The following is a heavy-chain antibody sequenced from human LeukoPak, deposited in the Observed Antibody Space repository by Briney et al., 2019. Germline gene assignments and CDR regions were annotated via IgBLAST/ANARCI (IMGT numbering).Heavy chain of an antibody. Sequence: PGGSLRLSCAASGFTFSSYAMSWVRQAPGKGLEWVSAISGSGGSTYYADSVKGRFTISRDNSKNTLYLQMNSLRAEDTAVYYCAKADRGYGSGSYFDYWGQGTLVTVSS. CDR2: ISGSGGST. CDR3: AKADRGYGSGSYFDY. D-gene: IGHD3-10*01. CDR1: GFTFSSYA. V-gene: IGHV3-23*01. J-gene: IGHJ4*02.